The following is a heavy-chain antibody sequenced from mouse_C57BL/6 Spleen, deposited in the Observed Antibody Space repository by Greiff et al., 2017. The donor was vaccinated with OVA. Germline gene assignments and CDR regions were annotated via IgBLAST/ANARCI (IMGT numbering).Heavy chain of an antibody. J-gene: IGHJ4*01. CDR3: ARSHAQATMDY. D-gene: IGHD3-2*02. CDR2: IYPGDGDT. V-gene: IGHV1-80*01. CDR1: GYAFSSYW. Sequence: QVQLQQSGAELVKPGASVKISCKASGYAFSSYWMNWVKQRPGKGLEWIGQIYPGDGDTNYNGKFKGKATLTADKSSSTAYMQLSSLTSEDSAVYFCARSHAQATMDYWGQGTSVTVSS.